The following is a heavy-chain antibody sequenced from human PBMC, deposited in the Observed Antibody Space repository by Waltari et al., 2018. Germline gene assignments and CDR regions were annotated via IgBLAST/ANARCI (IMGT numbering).Heavy chain of an antibody. CDR3: AGDRAIGLFFDY. Sequence: QLQLAESGPGLVKPSGTLSLTCAVSGDSIRGNYWWSWVRQSPEKGLEWIGQVHHSGKTNYNPSLQSRVTISVDKPKNQFSLNLNSVTAADPAVYYCAGDRAIGLFFDYWGRGTLVTVSS. J-gene: IGHJ4*02. CDR2: VHHSGKT. CDR1: GDSIRGNYW. V-gene: IGHV4-4*02. D-gene: IGHD2-2*01.